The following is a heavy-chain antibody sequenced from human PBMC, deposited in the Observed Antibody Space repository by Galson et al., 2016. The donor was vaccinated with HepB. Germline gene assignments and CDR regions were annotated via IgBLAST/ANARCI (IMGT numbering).Heavy chain of an antibody. V-gene: IGHV3-74*03. Sequence: SLRLSCAVSGLIFRNHQMHWIRQVPGKGLMWVARIEGDGTSPMYAPSVKGRFTISSDSAENTVYLQMNRLRAEDTALYYCARDLSGPDHWGQGTQVTVSP. J-gene: IGHJ4*02. CDR2: IEGDGTSP. CDR1: GLIFRNHQ. CDR3: ARDLSGPDH.